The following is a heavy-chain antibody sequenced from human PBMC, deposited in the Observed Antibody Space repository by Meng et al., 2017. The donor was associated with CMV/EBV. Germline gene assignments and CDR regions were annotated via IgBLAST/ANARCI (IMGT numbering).Heavy chain of an antibody. J-gene: IGHJ4*02. CDR3: ASYHHSSSQWYFDY. D-gene: IGHD6-13*01. CDR2: ISSRSSYI. CDR1: GFTFSSYS. Sequence: GESLKISCAASGFTFSSYSMNWVRQAPGKGLEWVSSISSRSSYIYYADSAKGRFTISRDNAKNSLYLQMNSLRAEDTAVYYCASYHHSSSQWYFDYWGQGTLVTVSS. V-gene: IGHV3-21*01.